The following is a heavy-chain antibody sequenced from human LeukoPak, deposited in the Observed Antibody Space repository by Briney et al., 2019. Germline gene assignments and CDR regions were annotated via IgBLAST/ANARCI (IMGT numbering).Heavy chain of an antibody. CDR3: ARLRGYGDYFDY. J-gene: IGHJ4*02. V-gene: IGHV4-61*02. Sequence: SETLSLTCTVSGGSSSSGSYYWSWIRQPAGKGLEWIGRIYTSGSTNYNPSLKSRVTISVDTSKNQFSLELSSVTAADTAVYYCARLRGYGDYFDYWGQGTLVTVSS. D-gene: IGHD4-17*01. CDR2: IYTSGST. CDR1: GGSSSSGSYY.